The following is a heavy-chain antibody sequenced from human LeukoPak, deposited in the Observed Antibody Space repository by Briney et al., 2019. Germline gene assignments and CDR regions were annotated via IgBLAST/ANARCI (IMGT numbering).Heavy chain of an antibody. CDR1: GGSISSYY. CDR2: IYYSGST. CDR3: ARLYYYGSGSYYSWSWFDP. D-gene: IGHD3-10*01. V-gene: IGHV4-59*08. Sequence: SETLSLTCTVSGGSISSYYWSWIRQPPGKGLEWIGYIYYSGSTNCNPSLKSRVTISVDTSKNQFSLKLSSVTAADTAVYYCARLYYYGSGSYYSWSWFDPWGQGTLVTVSS. J-gene: IGHJ5*02.